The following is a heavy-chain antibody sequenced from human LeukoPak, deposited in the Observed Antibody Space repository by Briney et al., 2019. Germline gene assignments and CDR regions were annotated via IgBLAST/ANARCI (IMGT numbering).Heavy chain of an antibody. CDR1: GGSISSSSYY. D-gene: IGHD5-18*01. Sequence: PSETLSLTCTVSGGSISSSSYYWGWIRQPPGKGLEWIGSIYYSGSTYYNPSLKSRVTISVDTSKNQFSLKLSSVTAADTAVYYCAREDVVDTAMVKWGQGTLVTVSS. V-gene: IGHV4-39*02. CDR2: IYYSGST. CDR3: AREDVVDTAMVK. J-gene: IGHJ4*02.